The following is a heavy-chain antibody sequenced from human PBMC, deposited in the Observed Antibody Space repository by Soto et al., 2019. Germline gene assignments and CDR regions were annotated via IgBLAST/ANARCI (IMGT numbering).Heavy chain of an antibody. J-gene: IGHJ6*03. Sequence: GGSLRLSCAASGFTFSSYWMYWVRQAPGKGLVWVSHINSDGSSTSYADSVKGRFTISRDNAKNTLYLQMNSLRAEDTAVYYCAREGDYYYYYMDVWGKGTTVTVSS. CDR2: INSDGSST. V-gene: IGHV3-74*01. CDR1: GFTFSSYW. CDR3: AREGDYYYYYMDV.